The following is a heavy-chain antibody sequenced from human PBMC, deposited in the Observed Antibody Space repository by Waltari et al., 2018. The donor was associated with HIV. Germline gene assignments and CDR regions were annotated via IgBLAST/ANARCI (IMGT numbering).Heavy chain of an antibody. CDR3: ARRHTSEGILDY. D-gene: IGHD6-19*01. J-gene: IGHJ4*02. CDR2: LNGDESRV. V-gene: IGHV3-74*01. CDR1: GFTFSHYW. Sequence: EVQLVESGGCLVQPGGSLRLSCVASGFTFSHYWMHWVRQGPGKGLVWVSRLNGDESRVLYADSVKGRFTISRDNARNTLYLQMNSLRDEDTAVYYCARRHTSEGILDYWGQGTLVTVSS.